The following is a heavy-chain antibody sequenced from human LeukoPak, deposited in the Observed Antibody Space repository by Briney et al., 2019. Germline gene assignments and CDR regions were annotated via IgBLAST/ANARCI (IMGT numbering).Heavy chain of an antibody. CDR3: ARQAVHYYYGMDV. J-gene: IGHJ6*02. Sequence: GESLKISCKGSGYSFTSYWIGWVRQMPGKGLEWMGIIYPGDSDTRYSPSFQGQVTISGDKSISTAYLQWSSLKASDTAMYYCARQAVHYYYGMDVWGQGTTVTVSS. CDR2: IYPGDSDT. D-gene: IGHD6-25*01. CDR1: GYSFTSYW. V-gene: IGHV5-51*01.